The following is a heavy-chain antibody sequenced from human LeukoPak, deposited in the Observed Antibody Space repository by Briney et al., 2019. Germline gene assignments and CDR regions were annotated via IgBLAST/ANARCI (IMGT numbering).Heavy chain of an antibody. J-gene: IGHJ6*02. V-gene: IGHV4-30-2*01. D-gene: IGHD6-19*01. Sequence: SETLSLTCTVSGGSISSGGYYWSWIRQPPGKGLEWIGYIYHSGSTYYNPSLKSRVTISVDRSKNQFSLKLSSVTAADTAVYYCARVAGPNYYYYGMDVWGQGTTVAVSS. CDR2: IYHSGST. CDR3: ARVAGPNYYYYGMDV. CDR1: GGSISSGGYY.